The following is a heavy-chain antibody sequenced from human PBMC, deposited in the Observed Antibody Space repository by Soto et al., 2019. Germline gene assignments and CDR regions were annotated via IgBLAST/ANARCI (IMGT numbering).Heavy chain of an antibody. CDR2: ISSSSSTI. J-gene: IGHJ5*02. CDR1: GFTFSSYS. V-gene: IGHV3-48*02. Sequence: EVQLVESGGGLVQPGGSLRLSCAASGFTFSSYSMNWVRQAPGKGLEWVSYISSSSSTIYYADSVKGRFTISRDNAKNSLYLQMNSLRDEDTAVYYCARDKDSSGWYNLFDPWGQGTLVTVSS. D-gene: IGHD6-19*01. CDR3: ARDKDSSGWYNLFDP.